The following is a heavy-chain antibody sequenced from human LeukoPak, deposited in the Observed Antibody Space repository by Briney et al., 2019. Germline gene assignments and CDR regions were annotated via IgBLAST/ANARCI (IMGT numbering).Heavy chain of an antibody. V-gene: IGHV1-8*01. J-gene: IGHJ3*02. D-gene: IGHD6-6*01. CDR3: ALQLASDAFDN. CDR1: GYTFTSYD. CDR2: MNPNSGNT. Sequence: ASVKVSCKASGYTFTSYDINWVRQATGQGLEWMGWMNPNSGNTGYAQKFQGRVTMTRDTPISTAYMELSSLRSEDTAVYYCALQLASDAFDNWGQGTMVTVSS.